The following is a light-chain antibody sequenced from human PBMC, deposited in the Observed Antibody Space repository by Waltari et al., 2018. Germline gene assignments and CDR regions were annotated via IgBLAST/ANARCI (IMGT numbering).Light chain of an antibody. CDR1: QTVSSSY. CDR2: VVS. V-gene: IGKV3-20*01. J-gene: IGKJ3*01. Sequence: EIVLTQSPGTLSLSPGERATLSCRASQTVSSSYLAWYQEKPGQPPRLFIYVVSGRSTGIPDRFSGSGSGTDFTLTISRLGPGDFAVYYCQQYGSSPLFTFGPGTKVDIK. CDR3: QQYGSSPLFT.